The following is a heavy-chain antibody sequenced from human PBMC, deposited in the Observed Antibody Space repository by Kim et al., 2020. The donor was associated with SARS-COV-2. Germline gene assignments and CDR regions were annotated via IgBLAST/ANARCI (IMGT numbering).Heavy chain of an antibody. V-gene: IGHV3-23*01. CDR2: ISGSGDST. J-gene: IGHJ4*02. CDR1: SFTFGHFA. Sequence: GGSLRLSCAASSFTFGHFAMNWVRQAPGKGLEWISTISGSGDSTYYADSVKGRFTISRDNSKNNLFLQMNSLRADDTAMYYCAKDLNLCFDSWGQRTL. CDR3: AKDLNLCFDS.